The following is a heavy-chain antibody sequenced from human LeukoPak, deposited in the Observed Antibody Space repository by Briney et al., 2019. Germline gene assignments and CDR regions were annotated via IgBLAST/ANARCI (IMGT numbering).Heavy chain of an antibody. CDR3: ARDLPKGYCSGGSCYNNWFDP. V-gene: IGHV1-3*01. J-gene: IGHJ5*02. CDR2: INAGNGNT. D-gene: IGHD2-15*01. Sequence: GASVKVSCKASGYTFTSYAMHWVRQAPGQRLEWMGWINAGNGNTKYSQKFQGRVTITRDTSASTDYMELSSLRSEDTAVYYCARDLPKGYCSGGSCYNNWFDPWGQGTLVTVSS. CDR1: GYTFTSYA.